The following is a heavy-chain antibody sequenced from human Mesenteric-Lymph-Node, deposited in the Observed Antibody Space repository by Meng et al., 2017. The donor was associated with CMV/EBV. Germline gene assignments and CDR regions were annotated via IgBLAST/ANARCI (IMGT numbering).Heavy chain of an antibody. CDR3: ARVYDFWSGYSHGAFDI. CDR2: IYSDGST. CDR1: GFTVSSNY. V-gene: IGHV3-66*02. D-gene: IGHD3-3*01. J-gene: IGHJ3*02. Sequence: ESLKISCAASGFTVSSNYMSWVRQAPGKGLEWVSVIYSDGSTYYADSVKGRFTISRDNSKNTLYLQMNSLRAEDTAVYYCARVYDFWSGYSHGAFDIWGQGTMVTVSS.